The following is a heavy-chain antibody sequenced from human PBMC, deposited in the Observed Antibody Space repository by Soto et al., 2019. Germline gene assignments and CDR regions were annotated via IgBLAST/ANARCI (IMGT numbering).Heavy chain of an antibody. D-gene: IGHD3-10*01. V-gene: IGHV4-34*01. CDR2: INHSGST. J-gene: IGHJ6*02. Sequence: PSETLSLTCAVYGGSFSGYYWSWIRQPPGKGLEWIGEINHSGSTNYNPSLKSRVTISVDTSKNQFSLKLSSVTAADTAVYYCARGRLLWFGDPIYYYYGMDVWGQGTTVT. CDR1: GGSFSGYY. CDR3: ARGRLLWFGDPIYYYYGMDV.